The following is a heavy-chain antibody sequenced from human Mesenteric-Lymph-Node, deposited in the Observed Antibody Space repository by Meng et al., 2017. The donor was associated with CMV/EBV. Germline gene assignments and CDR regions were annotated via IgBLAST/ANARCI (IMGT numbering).Heavy chain of an antibody. J-gene: IGHJ4*02. V-gene: IGHV3-23*01. D-gene: IGHD3-10*01. CDR2: ISNSGDIT. CDR3: AKNRYYGSGSYFAGLDY. Sequence: GESLKISCAASGFTFHHYFMTWVRQAPVRGLEWVAHISNSGDITNYADSVKGRFTISRDNSKNTVYLQMNSLRAEDTAVYYCAKNRYYGSGSYFAGLDYWGQGTLVTVSS. CDR1: GFTFHHYF.